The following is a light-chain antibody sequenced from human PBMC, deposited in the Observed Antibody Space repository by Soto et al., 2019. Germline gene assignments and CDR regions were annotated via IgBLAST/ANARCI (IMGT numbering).Light chain of an antibody. J-gene: IGKJ1*01. CDR2: KAS. V-gene: IGKV1-5*03. Sequence: DIQMTQSPSTLSASVGDRVTITCRASQTISSRLAWYQQKPGKAPKLLIYKASTLKSGVPSRFSGSGSGTEVTLTISGLQTDDGATYYGQHYNSYSEAFGQGTKVDIK. CDR3: QHYNSYSEA. CDR1: QTISSR.